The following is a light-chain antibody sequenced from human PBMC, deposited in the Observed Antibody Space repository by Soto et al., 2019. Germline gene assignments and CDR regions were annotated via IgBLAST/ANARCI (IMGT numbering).Light chain of an antibody. CDR1: QPISYS. V-gene: IGKV1-39*01. J-gene: IGKJ1*01. Sequence: DIQMTQSPSSLSASVGDRVTITCRASQPISYSLNWYQQKPGKAPKVLIYDASTLQSGVPPRFSGSGSGTDFAHTISSLQPEDFATYYCHQSAGSLTWTFGQGTRVEAK. CDR2: DAS. CDR3: HQSAGSLTWT.